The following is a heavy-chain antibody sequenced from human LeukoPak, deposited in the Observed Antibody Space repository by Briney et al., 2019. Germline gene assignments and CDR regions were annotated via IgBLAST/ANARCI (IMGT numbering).Heavy chain of an antibody. D-gene: IGHD4-17*01. V-gene: IGHV3-23*01. Sequence: GGSLRLSCAASGFTFSSYAMSWVRQAPGKGLEWVSAISGSGGSTYYADSVKGRFTISRDNSKNTLYLQMNSLRAEDTAVYYCAKDLRATVTYNWFDPWGKGTLVTVSS. J-gene: IGHJ5*02. CDR1: GFTFSSYA. CDR2: ISGSGGST. CDR3: AKDLRATVTYNWFDP.